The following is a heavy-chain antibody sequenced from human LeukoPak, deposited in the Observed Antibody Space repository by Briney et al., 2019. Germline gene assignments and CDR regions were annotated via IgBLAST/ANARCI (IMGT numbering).Heavy chain of an antibody. CDR1: GGYISNFY. D-gene: IGHD4-17*01. CDR3: AGDRLVTTVYDAFDI. CDR2: IYYSGST. V-gene: IGHV4-59*01. J-gene: IGHJ3*02. Sequence: SETLSLTCTVSGGYISNFYWSWIRQPPGKGLEWIGYIYYSGSTNYNPSLKSRVTISVDTSKNQFSLKLSSVTAADTAVYYCAGDRLVTTVYDAFDIWGQGTMVTVSS.